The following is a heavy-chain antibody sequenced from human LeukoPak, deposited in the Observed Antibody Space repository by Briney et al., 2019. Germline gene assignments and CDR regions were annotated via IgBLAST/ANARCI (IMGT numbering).Heavy chain of an antibody. CDR2: IKKDGSEK. CDR3: VRQAGVY. D-gene: IGHD6-19*01. V-gene: IGHV3-7*01. Sequence: GGSLRLSCAASGFTFSDYWMTWVRQAPGKGLELVANIKKDGSEKNYVDSVEGRFTISRDNAKNSLYLQMNSLRVEDTGVHYCVRQAGVYWGQGTLVTVSS. J-gene: IGHJ4*02. CDR1: GFTFSDYW.